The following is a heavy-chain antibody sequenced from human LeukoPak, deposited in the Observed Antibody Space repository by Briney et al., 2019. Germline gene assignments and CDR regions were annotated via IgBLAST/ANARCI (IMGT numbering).Heavy chain of an antibody. V-gene: IGHV3-48*02. D-gene: IGHD3-10*01. CDR1: GFTFSSYS. CDR3: ARDYYGSGSYFDY. CDR2: ISSSSSTI. Sequence: GGSLRLSCAASGFTFSSYSLNWVRQAPGKGLEWVSYISSSSSTIYYADSVRGRFTISRDNAKNSLYLQMNSLRDEDTSVYYCARDYYGSGSYFDYWGQGTLVTVSS. J-gene: IGHJ4*02.